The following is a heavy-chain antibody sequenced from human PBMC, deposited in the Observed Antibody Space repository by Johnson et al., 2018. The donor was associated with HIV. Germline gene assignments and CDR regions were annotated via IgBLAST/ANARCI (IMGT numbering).Heavy chain of an antibody. CDR2: VSFHGTKT. J-gene: IGHJ3*02. V-gene: IGHV3-30*03. CDR3: ARDRSSGWYGRVDAFDI. D-gene: IGHD6-19*01. Sequence: QVQLVESGGDLVQPGGSLRLSCAASGFTFSSFWMTWVRQAPGKGLDWVAFVSFHGTKTYYADSVKGRFTISRDISKNTLYLQMNSLRAEDTAVYYCARDRSSGWYGRVDAFDIWGQGTMVTVSS. CDR1: GFTFSSFW.